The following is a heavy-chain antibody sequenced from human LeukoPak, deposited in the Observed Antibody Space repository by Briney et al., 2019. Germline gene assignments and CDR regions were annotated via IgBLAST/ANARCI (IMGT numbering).Heavy chain of an antibody. CDR1: GGSFSGYY. CDR2: INHSGST. CDR3: ARQHGGNLINIVVVPAAMRYYYYYMDV. Sequence: SETLSLTCAVYGGSFSGYYWSWIRQPPGKGLEWIGEINHSGSTNYNPSLKSRVTISVDTSKNQFSLKLSSVTAADTAVYYCARQHGGNLINIVVVPAAMRYYYYYMDVWGKGTTVTISS. V-gene: IGHV4-34*01. J-gene: IGHJ6*03. D-gene: IGHD2-2*01.